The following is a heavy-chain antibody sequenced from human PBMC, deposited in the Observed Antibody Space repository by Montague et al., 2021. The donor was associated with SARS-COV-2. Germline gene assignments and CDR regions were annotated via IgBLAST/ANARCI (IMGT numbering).Heavy chain of an antibody. CDR2: IYYTGST. Sequence: SETLSLTCTVSGGSISRSYWSWIRQPPGKGLEWIGYIYYTGSTDYNPSLKSRVTISVDTSKNQLSLKLISVTAADTAVYFCARHMSDCSKSICHTYYYYGWDVWGQGTTVTVSS. CDR1: GGSISRSY. J-gene: IGHJ6*02. V-gene: IGHV4-59*08. D-gene: IGHD2-2*01. CDR3: ARHMSDCSKSICHTYYYYGWDV.